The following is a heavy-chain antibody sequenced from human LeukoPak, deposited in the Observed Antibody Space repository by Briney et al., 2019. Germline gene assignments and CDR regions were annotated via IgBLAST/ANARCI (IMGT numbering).Heavy chain of an antibody. V-gene: IGHV4-4*07. CDR2: IYTSGST. CDR1: GGSINNYY. D-gene: IGHD3-3*02. CDR3: ARHLTHGNDYFYYGMDV. Sequence: SETLSLTCTVSGGSINNYYWSWIRQPAGKGLEWIGRIYTSGSTNYNPSLKSRVTMSVDTSKNQFSLKLSSVTAADTAVYFCARHLTHGNDYFYYGMDVWGQGTTVTVSS. J-gene: IGHJ6*02.